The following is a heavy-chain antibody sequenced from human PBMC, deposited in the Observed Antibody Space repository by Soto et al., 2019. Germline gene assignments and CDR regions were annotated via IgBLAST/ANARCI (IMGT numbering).Heavy chain of an antibody. CDR3: ARDPYDILTGYPNYFDY. V-gene: IGHV4-31*03. J-gene: IGHJ4*02. D-gene: IGHD3-9*01. CDR2: ISYSGRT. Sequence: QVQLQESGPGLVKPSQTLSLTCTVSGGSISGGGYYWSWIRQHPAKGLAWIGYISYSGRTYYNPSLRSRVTLSMDTSKNQLSLNLSSVTAADTAVYYCARDPYDILTGYPNYFDYWGQGSLVTVSS. CDR1: GGSISGGGYY.